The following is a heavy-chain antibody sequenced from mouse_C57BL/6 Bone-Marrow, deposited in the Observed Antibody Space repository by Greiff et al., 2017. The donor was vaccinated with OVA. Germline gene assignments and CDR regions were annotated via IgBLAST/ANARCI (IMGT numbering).Heavy chain of an antibody. CDR3: TRNVPQQRGYYFDY. CDR2: FYPGSGSI. Sequence: QVQLQQSGAELVKPGASVKLSCKASGYTFTEYTIHWVKQRSGQGLEWIGWFYPGSGSIKYNEKFKDKATLTADKSSSTVYMELSRLTSEDSAIDCYTRNVPQQRGYYFDYWGQGTTLTVSS. CDR1: GYTFTEYT. V-gene: IGHV1-62-2*01. J-gene: IGHJ2*01.